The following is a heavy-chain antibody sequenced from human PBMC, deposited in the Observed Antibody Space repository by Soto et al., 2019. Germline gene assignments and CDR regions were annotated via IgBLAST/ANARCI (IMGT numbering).Heavy chain of an antibody. Sequence: EVRLLESGGGLVQPGGSLRLSCAASGFTFSNYAMTWVRQAPGKGLEWVSGLNGSGGSTSYTQKFQGRVTMTRDTSTSTVYMDLSSLRSEDTAVYYCARGLLGFGSPYYFDYWGQGTLVTVSS. D-gene: IGHD2-15*01. V-gene: IGHV3-23*01. CDR1: GFTFSNYA. CDR2: LNGSGGST. CDR3: ARGLLGFGSPYYFDY. J-gene: IGHJ4*02.